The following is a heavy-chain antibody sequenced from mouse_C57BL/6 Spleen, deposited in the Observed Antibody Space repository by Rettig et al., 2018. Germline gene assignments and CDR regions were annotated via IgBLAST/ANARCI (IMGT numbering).Heavy chain of an antibody. Sequence: VRQSPEKGLEWVAQIRLKSDNYVTHYAESVKGRFTISRDDSKSSVYLQMNNLRAEDTGIYYCTGTNDYWGQGTTLTVSS. CDR3: TGTNDY. J-gene: IGHJ2*01. D-gene: IGHD6-1*01. V-gene: IGHV6-3*01. CDR2: IRLKSDNYVT.